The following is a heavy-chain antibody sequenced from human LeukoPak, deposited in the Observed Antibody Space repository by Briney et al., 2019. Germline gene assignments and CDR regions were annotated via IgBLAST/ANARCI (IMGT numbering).Heavy chain of an antibody. V-gene: IGHV3-7*03. CDR1: GFTSSSYW. CDR3: ARDYYDSSGYYRY. J-gene: IGHJ4*02. Sequence: GGSLRLSCAASGFTSSSYWMNWVRQAPGKGLEWVANINQDGSEKYYVDSVRGRFTISRDNAKNSLYLQMNSLRAEDTAVYYCARDYYDSSGYYRYWGQGTLLTVSS. CDR2: INQDGSEK. D-gene: IGHD3-22*01.